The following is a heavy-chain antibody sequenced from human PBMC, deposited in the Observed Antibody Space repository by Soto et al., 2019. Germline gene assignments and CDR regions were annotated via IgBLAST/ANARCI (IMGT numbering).Heavy chain of an antibody. V-gene: IGHV1-2*02. J-gene: IGHJ6*02. CDR1: GYTFTGYY. Sequence: ASVKVSCKASGYTFTGYYMHWVRQAPGQGLEWMGWINPNSGGTNYAQKFQGRVTMTRDTSISTAYMELSRLRSDDTAVYYCARTYYDFWSGPFPTYGMDVWGQGTTVTAP. D-gene: IGHD3-3*01. CDR2: INPNSGGT. CDR3: ARTYYDFWSGPFPTYGMDV.